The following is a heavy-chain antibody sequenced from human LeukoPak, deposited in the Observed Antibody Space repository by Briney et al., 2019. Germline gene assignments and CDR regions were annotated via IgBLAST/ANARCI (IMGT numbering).Heavy chain of an antibody. J-gene: IGHJ6*03. CDR1: GGSISSSSYY. V-gene: IGHV4-39*07. Sequence: SETLSLTCTVSGGSISSSSYYWGWIRQPPGKGLEWIGSIYYSGSTYYNPSLKSRVTISVDTSKNQFSLKLSSVTAADTAVYYCARVPGMIAVAGTYYMDVWGKGTTVTVSS. D-gene: IGHD6-19*01. CDR2: IYYSGST. CDR3: ARVPGMIAVAGTYYMDV.